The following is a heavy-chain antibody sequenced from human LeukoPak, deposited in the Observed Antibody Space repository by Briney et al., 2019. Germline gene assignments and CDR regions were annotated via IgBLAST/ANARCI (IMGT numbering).Heavy chain of an antibody. Sequence: PSETLSLTCTVSGGSISSYYWSWIRQPPGKGLEWIGYIYYSGSTNYNPSLKSRVTISVDTSKNQFSLKLSSVTAADTAVYYCARRVGTYYYGSSGYATDAFDIWGQGTMVTVSS. CDR3: ARRVGTYYYGSSGYATDAFDI. V-gene: IGHV4-59*08. CDR2: IYYSGST. J-gene: IGHJ3*02. D-gene: IGHD3-22*01. CDR1: GGSISSYY.